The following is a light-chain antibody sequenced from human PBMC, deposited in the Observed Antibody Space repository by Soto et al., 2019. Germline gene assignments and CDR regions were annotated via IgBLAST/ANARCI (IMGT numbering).Light chain of an antibody. CDR3: QQYGSSPPYT. CDR2: GSS. CDR1: QSVSNNY. J-gene: IGKJ2*01. Sequence: EDVLTQSPGTLSLSPGERATLSCRASQSVSNNYFAWYQQKPGQAPRLLIFGSSDRATGIPDRFSGSGSGTDFTLTISRLEPEDVAVYYCQQYGSSPPYTFGQGTKLEIK. V-gene: IGKV3-20*01.